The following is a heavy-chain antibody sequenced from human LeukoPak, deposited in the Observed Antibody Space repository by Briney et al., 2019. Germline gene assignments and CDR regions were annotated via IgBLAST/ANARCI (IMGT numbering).Heavy chain of an antibody. Sequence: SETLSLTCTVSGGSVSSGSYYWSWIRQPPGKGLEWLGYIFYSGNTNYNPSLKSRVTISVDTSKNQFSLKLTSVTAADTAVYYCARFPYCGGDCYFSNDYWGQGTLVTVSS. CDR2: IFYSGNT. CDR1: GGSVSSGSYY. CDR3: ARFPYCGGDCYFSNDY. J-gene: IGHJ4*02. V-gene: IGHV4-61*01. D-gene: IGHD2-21*02.